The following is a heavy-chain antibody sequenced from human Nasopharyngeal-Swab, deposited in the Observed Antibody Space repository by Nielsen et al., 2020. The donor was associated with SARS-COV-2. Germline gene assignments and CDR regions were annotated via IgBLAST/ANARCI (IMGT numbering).Heavy chain of an antibody. CDR2: IYYSGST. CDR1: GASISSYY. Sequence: SETLSLTCTVSGASISSYYWSWVRHPPGKGLEWIGYIYYSGSTNYNPSLKSRVTISIDTSKNQFSLQLSSVTAADTAVYYCARDRRYSGSSGSFDIWGQGTMVTVSS. V-gene: IGHV4-59*01. CDR3: ARDRRYSGSSGSFDI. D-gene: IGHD1-26*01. J-gene: IGHJ3*02.